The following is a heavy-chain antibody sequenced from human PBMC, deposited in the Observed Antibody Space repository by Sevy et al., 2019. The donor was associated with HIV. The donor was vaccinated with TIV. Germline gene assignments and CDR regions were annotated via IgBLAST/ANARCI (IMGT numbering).Heavy chain of an antibody. CDR1: GFTFSSYW. Sequence: GGSLRLSCAASGFTFSSYWMSWVRQAPGKELEWVANIKQDGSEKYCVDSVKGRFTISRDNAKNSLYLQMNSLIAEDTAVYYCARVTYPDYSSGGGYLGYWGQGTLVTVSS. D-gene: IGHD6-19*01. CDR3: ARVTYPDYSSGGGYLGY. J-gene: IGHJ4*02. CDR2: IKQDGSEK. V-gene: IGHV3-7*01.